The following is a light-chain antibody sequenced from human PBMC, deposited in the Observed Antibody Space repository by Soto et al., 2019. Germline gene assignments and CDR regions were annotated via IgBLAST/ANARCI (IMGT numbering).Light chain of an antibody. J-gene: IGKJ1*01. CDR3: LQDYNYPWT. CDR2: AAS. Sequence: AIQMTQSPSSLSASVGDRVTITCRASQGIRNGLGWYQQKPGKAPKLLIYAASSLQSGVPSRFRGSGSGTDFTLTISSLQPEDFASYYCLQDYNYPWTFGQGTKVDNK. CDR1: QGIRNG. V-gene: IGKV1-6*01.